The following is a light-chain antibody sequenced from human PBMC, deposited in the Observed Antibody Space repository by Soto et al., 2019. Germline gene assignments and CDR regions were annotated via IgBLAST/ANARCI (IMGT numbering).Light chain of an antibody. CDR1: ISDVGSYDL. CDR2: EGS. Sequence: QSVLTQPASVSGSPGQSITISCIGTISDVGSYDLVSWYQQHPDKAPRLMIYEGSKRPSGVSNRFFGSKSGNTASLAISGLQAEDEADYYCSSYTTTSNYVFGTGTKVTVL. CDR3: SSYTTTSNYV. J-gene: IGLJ1*01. V-gene: IGLV2-14*02.